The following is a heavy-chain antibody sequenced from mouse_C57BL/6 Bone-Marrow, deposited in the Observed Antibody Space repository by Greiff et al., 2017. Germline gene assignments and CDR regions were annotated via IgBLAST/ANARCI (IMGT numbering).Heavy chain of an antibody. Sequence: EVQGVEPGGGLVKPGGSLKLSCAASGFTFSSYAMPWVRQTPGQRLEWVATISDGGSYTYYPDNVKGRFTISRDNAKNNLYLQMSHLKSEDTAMYYCARLGHWYFDVWGTGTTVTVSS. V-gene: IGHV5-4*01. J-gene: IGHJ1*03. CDR3: ARLGHWYFDV. D-gene: IGHD4-1*01. CDR2: ISDGGSYT. CDR1: GFTFSSYA.